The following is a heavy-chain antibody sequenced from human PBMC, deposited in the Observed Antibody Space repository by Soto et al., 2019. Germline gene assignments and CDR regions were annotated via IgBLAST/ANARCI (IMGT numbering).Heavy chain of an antibody. V-gene: IGHV3-21*06. CDR3: PGVGASFGEVDCFDY. CDR1: GFNFNSYT. J-gene: IGHJ4*02. D-gene: IGHD3-10*01. Sequence: GRSLRLSCSPSGFNFNSYTMNWDRQAPGKGLERVSSISCFSDRTCYSASVKCRFAIFRANAENSVYLQVNSLRAEETAVQYCPGVGASFGEVDCFDYWGQGTPVTV. CDR2: ISCFSDRT.